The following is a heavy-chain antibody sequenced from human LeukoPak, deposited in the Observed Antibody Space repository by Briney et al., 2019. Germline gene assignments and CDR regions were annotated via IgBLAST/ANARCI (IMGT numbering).Heavy chain of an antibody. D-gene: IGHD1-1*01. J-gene: IGHJ4*02. Sequence: GGSLRLSCAASGFTFSSHWMHWVRQAPGKGLVWVSRINSEGSVTTYADSAQGRFTISRDNAKNTLYLQMNSLRVEDTAVYYCARDYNWNPPDCWGQGTLVTVSS. CDR3: ARDYNWNPPDC. V-gene: IGHV3-74*01. CDR1: GFTFSSHW. CDR2: INSEGSVT.